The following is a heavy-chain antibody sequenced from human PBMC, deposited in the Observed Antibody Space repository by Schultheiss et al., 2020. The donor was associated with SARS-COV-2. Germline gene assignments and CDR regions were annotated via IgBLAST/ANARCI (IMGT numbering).Heavy chain of an antibody. CDR1: GFTFSDHY. CDR2: ISSSSSYI. CDR3: AREDTAMAFDY. Sequence: GGSLRLSCAASGFTFSDHYMDWVRQAPGKGLEWVSSISSSSSYIYYADSVKGRFTISRDNAKKSLYLQMNSLRVDDTAVYYCAREDTAMAFDYWGQGTLVTVSS. V-gene: IGHV3-21*01. J-gene: IGHJ4*02. D-gene: IGHD5-18*01.